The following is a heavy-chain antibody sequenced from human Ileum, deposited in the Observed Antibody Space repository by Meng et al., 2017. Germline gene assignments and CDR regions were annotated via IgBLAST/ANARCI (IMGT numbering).Heavy chain of an antibody. J-gene: IGHJ5*02. CDR1: GASISSHY. CDR2: IYYRGGA. V-gene: IGHV4-59*08. Sequence: QVQLQESGPGLVKPSETLALPFSVSGASISSHYWTWIRQPPGKGLEYIGYIYYRGGASYNPSLRSRVTMSVDTSKNQFSLNLSSVTAADTAVYYCARLLDSSDWGWFDPWGQGTLVTVSS. D-gene: IGHD3-22*01. CDR3: ARLLDSSDWGWFDP.